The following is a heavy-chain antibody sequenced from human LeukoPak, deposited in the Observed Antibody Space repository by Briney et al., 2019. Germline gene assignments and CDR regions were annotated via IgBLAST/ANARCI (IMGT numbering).Heavy chain of an antibody. Sequence: RPXPGXXXEWIGEINHSGSPNYNPSLKSRVTISVDTSKNQFSLKLSSVTAADTAVYYCASLYSGNYPWGQGTLVTVSS. V-gene: IGHV4-34*01. J-gene: IGHJ5*02. CDR2: INHSGSP. D-gene: IGHD1-26*01. CDR3: ASLYSGNYP.